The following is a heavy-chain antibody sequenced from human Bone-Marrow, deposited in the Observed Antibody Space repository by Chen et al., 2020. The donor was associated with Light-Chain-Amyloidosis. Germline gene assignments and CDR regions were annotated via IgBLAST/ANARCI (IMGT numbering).Heavy chain of an antibody. J-gene: IGHJ4*02. CDR2: IYPDDSYA. CDR1: GYTFPNYW. V-gene: IGHV5-51*01. D-gene: IGHD5-12*01. Sequence: EVQLEQSGPEVKKPGESLKISCKGSGYTFPNYWIGWVRQMPGKGLEWVGVIYPDDSYASYSPSFEGQVTISADKSITTAYLQWRSLKASDTAMYYCARRRDGYNFDYWGQRTLVTVSS. CDR3: ARRRDGYNFDY.